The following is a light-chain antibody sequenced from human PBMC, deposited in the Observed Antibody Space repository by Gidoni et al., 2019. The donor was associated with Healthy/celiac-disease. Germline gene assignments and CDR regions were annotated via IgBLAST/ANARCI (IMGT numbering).Light chain of an antibody. V-gene: IGKV3-20*01. CDR2: GAS. Sequence: EIVLTQSPGTLSLSPGERATLSCRASQSVSSSYLAWYQQKPGQAPRLLIYGASSRATGIPDRFSGSGSGTDFTFTISRLEPEDFAVYYCQQYGSSPRXVXQGTKVEIK. J-gene: IGKJ1*01. CDR1: QSVSSSY. CDR3: QQYGSSPRX.